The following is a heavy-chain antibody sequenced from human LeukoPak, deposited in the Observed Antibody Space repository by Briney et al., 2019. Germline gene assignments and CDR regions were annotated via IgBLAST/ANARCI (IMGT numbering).Heavy chain of an antibody. CDR2: IYYSGST. V-gene: IGHV4-31*03. CDR3: ARDFNDAFDI. Sequence: TSETLSLTCTVSGGSISSGGYYWSWIRQHPGKGLEWIGYIYYSGSTYYNPSLKSRVTISVDTSKNQFSLKLSSVTAADTAVYYCARDFNDAFDIWGQGTMVTVSS. J-gene: IGHJ3*02. CDR1: GGSISSGGYY.